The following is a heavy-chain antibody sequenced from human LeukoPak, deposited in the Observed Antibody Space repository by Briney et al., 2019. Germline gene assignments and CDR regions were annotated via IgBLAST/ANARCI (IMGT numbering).Heavy chain of an antibody. CDR3: AGIAAAGKGGTYYYYGMDV. CDR2: IYYSGST. Sequence: SETLSLTCTVSGGSISSYYWSWVRQPPGKGLEWIGYIYYSGSTNYNPSLKSRVTISVDTSKNQFSLKLRSVTAADTAVYYCAGIAAAGKGGTYYYYGMDVWGQGTTVTVSS. D-gene: IGHD6-13*01. V-gene: IGHV4-59*12. J-gene: IGHJ6*02. CDR1: GGSISSYY.